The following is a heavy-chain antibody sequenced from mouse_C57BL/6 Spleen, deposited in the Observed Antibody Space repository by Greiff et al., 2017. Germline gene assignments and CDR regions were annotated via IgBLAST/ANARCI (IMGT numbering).Heavy chain of an antibody. Sequence: VQLKESGPGLVKPSQSLSLTCSVTGYSITSGYYWNWIRQFPGNKLEWMGYISYDGSNNYNPSLKNRISITRDTSKNQFFLKLNSVTTEDTATYYCARRGQKGFAYWGQGTLVTVSA. D-gene: IGHD1-1*02. CDR1: GYSITSGYY. CDR2: ISYDGSN. V-gene: IGHV3-6*01. CDR3: ARRGQKGFAY. J-gene: IGHJ3*01.